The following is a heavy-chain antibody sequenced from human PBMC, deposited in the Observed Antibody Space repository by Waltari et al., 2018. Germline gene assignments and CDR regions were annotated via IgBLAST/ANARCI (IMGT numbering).Heavy chain of an antibody. CDR2: IAYDGINK. J-gene: IGHJ4*02. CDR1: GFTFSSYA. CDR3: AKDRPYYDILTGAELYYFDY. D-gene: IGHD3-9*01. Sequence: VQLLESGGGLVQPGGSLRLSCAASGFTFSSYAMSWVRQAPGKGLEWVAVIAYDGINKYYADSLKGRFTISRDNSKNTLYLQMNSLRAEDTAVYYCAKDRPYYDILTGAELYYFDYWGQGTLVTVSS. V-gene: IGHV3-30*18.